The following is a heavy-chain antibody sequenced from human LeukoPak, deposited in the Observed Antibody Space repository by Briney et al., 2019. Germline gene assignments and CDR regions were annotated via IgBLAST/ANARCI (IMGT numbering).Heavy chain of an antibody. Sequence: PGRSLRLSRAASGFTLSSYAMSCVRDAPGKGLEWGSDITCSGCRTFYTDSSKDRFPNYRDNPKNRLYLPLQSLRARAGAVFICAKVGMITFGVVIALGFYMGGWGKGITVTISS. CDR1: GFTLSSYA. V-gene: IGHV3-23*01. CDR3: AKVGMITFGVVIALGFYMGG. J-gene: IGHJ6*03. CDR2: ITCSGCRT. D-gene: IGHD3-16*02.